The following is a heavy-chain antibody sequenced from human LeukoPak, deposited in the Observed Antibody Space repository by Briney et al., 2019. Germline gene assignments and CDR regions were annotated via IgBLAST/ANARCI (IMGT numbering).Heavy chain of an antibody. D-gene: IGHD3-16*02. J-gene: IGHJ3*02. CDR2: INVGNGNT. CDR3: ARGGTYYDYVWGSYRYDAFDI. V-gene: IGHV1-3*03. Sequence: ASVKDSCKDSRYSFISYAIYWGRRAPGQRLEWMGWINVGNGNTKYTQELQGRVTTTADKSTSTAYMDLSSLRSEDTAVYYCARGGTYYDYVWGSYRYDAFDIWGQGTMVTVSS. CDR1: RYSFISYA.